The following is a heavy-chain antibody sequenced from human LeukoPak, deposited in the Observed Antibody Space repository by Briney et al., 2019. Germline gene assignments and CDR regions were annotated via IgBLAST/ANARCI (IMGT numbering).Heavy chain of an antibody. Sequence: QPGGSLRLSCAASGFTFSTYWMHWVRQAPGAGLVWVSRIYSDNSSTTYADSVKGRFTISRDNAKNTLSLQMNSLRAEDTAVYYCTRQQLDAFDIWGPGTMVTVSS. J-gene: IGHJ3*02. CDR2: IYSDNSST. V-gene: IGHV3-74*01. CDR1: GFTFSTYW. D-gene: IGHD6-13*01. CDR3: TRQQLDAFDI.